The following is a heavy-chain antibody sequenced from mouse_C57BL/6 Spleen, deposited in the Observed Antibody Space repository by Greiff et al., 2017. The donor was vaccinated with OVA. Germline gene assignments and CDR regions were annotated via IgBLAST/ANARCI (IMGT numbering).Heavy chain of an antibody. D-gene: IGHD1-2*01. J-gene: IGHJ4*01. CDR2: ISSGGSYT. Sequence: EVQVVESGGDLVKPGGSLKLSCAASGFTFSSYGMSWVRQTPDKRLEWVATISSGGSYTYYPDSVKGRFTISRDNAKNTLYLQMSSLKSEDTAMYYCARQPLLRGAMDYWGQGTSVTVSS. CDR1: GFTFSSYG. V-gene: IGHV5-6*01. CDR3: ARQPLLRGAMDY.